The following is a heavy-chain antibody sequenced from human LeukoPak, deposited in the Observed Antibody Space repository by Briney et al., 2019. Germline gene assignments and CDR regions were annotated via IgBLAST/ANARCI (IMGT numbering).Heavy chain of an antibody. Sequence: SETLSLTCAVYGGSFSGYYWSWIRQPPGKGLEWIGEINRSGSTNYNPSLKSRVTISVDTSKNQFSLKLSSVTAADTAVYYCARVWFGVYSYYMDVWGKGTTVTVTS. CDR1: GGSFSGYY. J-gene: IGHJ6*03. CDR2: INRSGST. CDR3: ARVWFGVYSYYMDV. D-gene: IGHD3-10*01. V-gene: IGHV4-34*01.